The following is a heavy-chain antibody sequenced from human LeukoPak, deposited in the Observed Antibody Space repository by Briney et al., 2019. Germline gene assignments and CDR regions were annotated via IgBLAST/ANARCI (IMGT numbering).Heavy chain of an antibody. V-gene: IGHV3-48*03. CDR1: GFTFSSYE. CDR3: ARDIKVRGVYFDY. J-gene: IGHJ4*02. CDR2: ISSSGSTI. Sequence: GGSLRLSFAASGFTFSSYEMNWVRPAPGKGREWGSYISSSGSTIYYADSVKGRFTFSRDNAKNSLYLQMNSLRAEDTAVYYCARDIKVRGVYFDYWGQGTLVTVSS. D-gene: IGHD3-10*01.